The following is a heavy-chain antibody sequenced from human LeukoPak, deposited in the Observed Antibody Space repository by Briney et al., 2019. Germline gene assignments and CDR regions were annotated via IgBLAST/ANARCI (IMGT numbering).Heavy chain of an antibody. CDR2: IYGADSST. CDR3: ARRLSYSSGWDT. CDR1: GYSFTNYW. V-gene: IGHV5-51*01. Sequence: GESLKISCKGSGYSFTNYWIGWVRQMPGKGLEWMGIIYGADSSTRYGPSFQGQVTISVDKSTSTAYLQWSSLKASDTAMYYCARRLSYSSGWDTWGQGTLVTVSS. J-gene: IGHJ4*02. D-gene: IGHD6-19*01.